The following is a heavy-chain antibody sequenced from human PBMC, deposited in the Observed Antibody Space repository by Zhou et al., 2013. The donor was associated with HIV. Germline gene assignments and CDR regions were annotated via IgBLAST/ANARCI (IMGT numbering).Heavy chain of an antibody. CDR2: INSDGSST. V-gene: IGHV3-74*01. CDR3: ARVDGAAMAMGHYAFDI. CDR1: GFTFSNFW. Sequence: EVQLVESGGGLVQPGGSLRLSCAASGFTFSNFWMHWVRQVPGKGLVWVSRINSDGSSTEYTDSVKGRFTVSRDNAKNTLFLQMNTLRAEDTAVYYCARVDGAAMAMGHYAFDIWGQGTMVTVSS. J-gene: IGHJ3*02. D-gene: IGHD5-18*01.